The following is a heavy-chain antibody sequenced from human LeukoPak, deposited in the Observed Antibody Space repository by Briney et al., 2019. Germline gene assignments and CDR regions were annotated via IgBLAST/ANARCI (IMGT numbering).Heavy chain of an antibody. D-gene: IGHD4-23*01. CDR1: GYSFTSYW. CDR2: ISAYNGNT. J-gene: IGHJ6*03. V-gene: IGHV1-2*02. Sequence: GESLKISCKGSGYSFTSYWIGWVRQAPGQGLEWMGWISAYNGNTNFAQKFQGRVTMTRDTSISTAYMELSRLRSDGTAVYYCAKSDYGGNSLYYYYMDVWGKGTTVTVSS. CDR3: AKSDYGGNSLYYYYMDV.